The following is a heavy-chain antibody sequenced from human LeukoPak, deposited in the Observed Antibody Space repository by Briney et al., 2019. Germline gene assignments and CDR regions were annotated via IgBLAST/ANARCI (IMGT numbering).Heavy chain of an antibody. CDR1: GFTFSSYA. D-gene: IGHD2/OR15-2a*01. V-gene: IGHV3-23*01. Sequence: QSGGSLRLACAASGFTFSSYAMTWVRQAPGKGLEWVSGISSSGGTTYYADSVKGRFTISKDNSKNTLFLQMNSLRDEDTAVYYCARDGWTTPENRFDYWGQGTLVTVSS. CDR3: ARDGWTTPENRFDY. CDR2: ISSSGGTT. J-gene: IGHJ4*02.